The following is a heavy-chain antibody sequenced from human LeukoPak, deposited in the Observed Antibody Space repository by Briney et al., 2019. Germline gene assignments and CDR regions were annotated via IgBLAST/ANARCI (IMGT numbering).Heavy chain of an antibody. CDR2: INPNSGGT. Sequence: VASVKVSCKASGYTFTGYYMHWVRQAPGQGLEWMGWINPNSGGTNYAQKFQGRVTMTRDTSISTAYMELSRLRSDDTAVYYRARGYYDILTGSDAFDIWGQGTMVTVSS. CDR1: GYTFTGYY. CDR3: ARGYYDILTGSDAFDI. D-gene: IGHD3-9*01. V-gene: IGHV1-2*02. J-gene: IGHJ3*02.